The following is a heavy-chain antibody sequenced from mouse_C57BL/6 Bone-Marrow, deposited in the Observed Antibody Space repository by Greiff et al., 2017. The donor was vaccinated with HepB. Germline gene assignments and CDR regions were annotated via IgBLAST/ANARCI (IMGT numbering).Heavy chain of an antibody. Sequence: VQLQQPGAELVKPGASVKVSCKASGYTFTSYWMHWVKQRPGQGLEWIGRIHPSDSDTNYNQKFKGKATLTVDKSSSTAYMQLSSLTSADSAVYYCAIPDYYGSSPWFAYWGQGTLVTVSA. CDR1: GYTFTSYW. J-gene: IGHJ3*01. V-gene: IGHV1-74*01. CDR2: IHPSDSDT. D-gene: IGHD1-1*01. CDR3: AIPDYYGSSPWFAY.